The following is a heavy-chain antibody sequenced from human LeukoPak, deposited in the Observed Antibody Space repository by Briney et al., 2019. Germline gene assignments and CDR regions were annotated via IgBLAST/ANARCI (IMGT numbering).Heavy chain of an antibody. CDR1: GGSISSYY. V-gene: IGHV4-59*01. CDR2: IYYSGST. J-gene: IGHJ4*02. D-gene: IGHD6-19*01. CDR3: ARVLAVAGEFDY. Sequence: SETLSLTCTVSGGSISSYYWSWIRQPPGKGLEWIGYIYYSGSTNYNPSLKSRVTISVDTSKNQFSLKLSSVTAADTAVYYCARVLAVAGEFDYWGQGTLVTVSS.